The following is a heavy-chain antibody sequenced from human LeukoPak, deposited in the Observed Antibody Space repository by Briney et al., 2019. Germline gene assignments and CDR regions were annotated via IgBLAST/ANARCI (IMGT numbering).Heavy chain of an antibody. Sequence: GGSLRLSCTASGFTFGDYAMSWVRQAPGKGLEWVAFIRSKTYTGTTDYAASVKGRFTISRDDSKGIAYLQMNSLKTEDTAVYYCTRALRIAVAGTQYYFDFWGQGTLVTAS. CDR2: IRSKTYTGTT. CDR3: TRALRIAVAGTQYYFDF. CDR1: GFTFGDYA. D-gene: IGHD6-19*01. J-gene: IGHJ4*02. V-gene: IGHV3-49*04.